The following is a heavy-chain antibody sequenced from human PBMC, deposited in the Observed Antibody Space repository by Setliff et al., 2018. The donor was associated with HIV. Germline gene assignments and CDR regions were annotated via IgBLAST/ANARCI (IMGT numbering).Heavy chain of an antibody. CDR2: IYYSGIT. V-gene: IGHV4-61*01. J-gene: IGHJ4*02. CDR3: ARDPPGYGDSNDY. CDR1: GGSVGSGSYY. Sequence: SETLSLTCTVSGGSVGSGSYYWSWIRQSPGKGLEWIGYIYYSGITTYNPSLKSRVTISIDTSKNQFSLRLHSVTAADTAVYYCARDPPGYGDSNDYWGLGTLVTVSS. D-gene: IGHD4-17*01.